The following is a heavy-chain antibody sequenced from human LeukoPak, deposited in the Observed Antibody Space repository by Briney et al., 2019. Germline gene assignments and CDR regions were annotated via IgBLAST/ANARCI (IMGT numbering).Heavy chain of an antibody. Sequence: GESLKISCKGSGYSFSTYWIGWIRQMPGKGLEWMGIIYPGDSDTRCTPSFEGQVTISADKSITTAYLQWSSLKASDTAMYYCARSRGDNNWFDPWGQGTLVTVSS. D-gene: IGHD7-27*01. CDR1: GYSFSTYW. CDR3: ARSRGDNNWFDP. V-gene: IGHV5-51*01. CDR2: IYPGDSDT. J-gene: IGHJ5*02.